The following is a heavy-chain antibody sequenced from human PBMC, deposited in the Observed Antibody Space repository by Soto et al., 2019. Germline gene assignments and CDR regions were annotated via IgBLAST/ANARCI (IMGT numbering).Heavy chain of an antibody. J-gene: IGHJ4*02. CDR2: IYPGNSDT. Sequence: GESLKISCKGSGYTFTTKWIGWVRQMPGKGLEWMGLIYPGNSDTRYSPSFQGQVTISADKSTSTAYLQWSSLKASDTAMYYCAGHPAHYFDYWGQGSLVTVSS. CDR3: AGHPAHYFDY. V-gene: IGHV5-51*01. CDR1: GYTFTTKW.